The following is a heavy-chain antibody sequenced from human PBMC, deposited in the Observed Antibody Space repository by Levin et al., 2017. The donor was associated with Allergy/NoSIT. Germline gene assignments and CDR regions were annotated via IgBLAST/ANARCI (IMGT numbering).Heavy chain of an antibody. V-gene: IGHV1-18*01. Sequence: ASVKVSCKASGYTFTSYGISWVRQAPGHGLEWMGWISAYNANTNYAQKLQGRVTMTTDTPTSTAYMELRSLRSDDTAVYYCARGDVYSGGWYGDYYYAIDVWGQGTTVTVSS. CDR3: ARGDVYSGGWYGDYYYAIDV. J-gene: IGHJ6*02. CDR2: ISAYNANT. D-gene: IGHD6-19*01. CDR1: GYTFTSYG.